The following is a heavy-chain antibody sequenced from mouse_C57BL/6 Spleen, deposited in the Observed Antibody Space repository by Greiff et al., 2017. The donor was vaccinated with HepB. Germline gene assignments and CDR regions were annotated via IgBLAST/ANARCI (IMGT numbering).Heavy chain of an antibody. CDR1: GYTFTDYY. CDR2: INPNNGGT. Sequence: EVQLQQSGPELVKPGASVKISCKASGYTFTDYYMNWVKQSHGKSLEWIGDINPNNGGTSYNQKFKGKATLTVDKSSSTADMELRSLTSEDSAVYYCARLGTKGGGHYFDVWGTGTTVTVSS. V-gene: IGHV1-26*01. CDR3: ARLGTKGGGHYFDV. D-gene: IGHD1-3*01. J-gene: IGHJ1*03.